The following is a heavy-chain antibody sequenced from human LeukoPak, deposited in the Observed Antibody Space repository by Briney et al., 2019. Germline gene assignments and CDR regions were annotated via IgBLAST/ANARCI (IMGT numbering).Heavy chain of an antibody. Sequence: ASVKVSCKASGYTFTGYYMHWVRQAPGQGLEWMGWINPNSGGTNYAQKFQGRVTMTRDTSISTAYMELSSLRSDDTAVYYCARASSWYRWFDPWGQGTLVTVSS. CDR2: INPNSGGT. J-gene: IGHJ5*02. V-gene: IGHV1-2*02. CDR3: ARASSWYRWFDP. CDR1: GYTFTGYY. D-gene: IGHD6-13*01.